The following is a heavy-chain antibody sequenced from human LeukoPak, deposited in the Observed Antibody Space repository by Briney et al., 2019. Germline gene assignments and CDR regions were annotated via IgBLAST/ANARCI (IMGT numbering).Heavy chain of an antibody. CDR1: GGSISYSNSY. Sequence: TSETLSLTCTVSGGSISYSNSYWGWIRQPPGKGLEWIGNIYFSGSTYYKQSLKSRVTISVDTSKNQFSLKLRSVTAADTAVYYCARSPYYYDSSGSSGLDAFDIWGQGTMVTVSS. CDR2: IYFSGST. J-gene: IGHJ3*02. D-gene: IGHD3-22*01. V-gene: IGHV4-39*07. CDR3: ARSPYYYDSSGSSGLDAFDI.